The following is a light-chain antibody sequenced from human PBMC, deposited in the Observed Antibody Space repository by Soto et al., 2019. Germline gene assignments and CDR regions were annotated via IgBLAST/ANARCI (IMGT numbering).Light chain of an antibody. V-gene: IGLV2-14*01. J-gene: IGLJ7*01. CDR1: SSDVGGYNY. CDR2: DVS. Sequence: QSALTQPASVSGSPGQSITISCTGTSSDVGGYNYVCLYQQHPGTAPKLMLYDVSNRPSGVSNRFSCSKSGKTASLTSSVLHDDDAADYYGSSYTSSSALVFGGGTQLTVL. CDR3: SSYTSSSALV.